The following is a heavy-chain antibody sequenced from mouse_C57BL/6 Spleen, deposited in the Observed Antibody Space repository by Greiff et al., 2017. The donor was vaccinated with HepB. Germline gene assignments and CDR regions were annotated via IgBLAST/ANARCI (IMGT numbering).Heavy chain of an antibody. CDR1: GYTFTSYW. D-gene: IGHD1-1*01. J-gene: IGHJ1*03. CDR2: IDPSDSET. CDR3: AIHEGDYGSIYLGYVDV. V-gene: IGHV1-52*01. Sequence: QVQLQQPGAELVRPGSSVKLSCKASGYTFTSYWMHWVKQRPIQGLEWIGNIDPSDSETHYNQKFKDKATLTGDKSSSTAYMQLSSLTSEDSAVYYCAIHEGDYGSIYLGYVDVWCTGTTVTVSS.